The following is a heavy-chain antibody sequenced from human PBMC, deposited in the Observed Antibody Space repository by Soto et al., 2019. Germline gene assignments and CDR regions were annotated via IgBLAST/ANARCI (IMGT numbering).Heavy chain of an antibody. V-gene: IGHV3-30*18. D-gene: IGHD4-17*01. Sequence: QVQLVESGGGVVQPGRSLRLSCAASGFTFSSYGMHWVRQAPGKGLEWVAVISYDGNNKYYADSVKGRFPISRDNSENTLYLQMNSLRPEDTAVYYCAKGYGGIHYYYYGMDVWGQGTTVTVSS. CDR2: ISYDGNNK. CDR1: GFTFSSYG. CDR3: AKGYGGIHYYYYGMDV. J-gene: IGHJ6*02.